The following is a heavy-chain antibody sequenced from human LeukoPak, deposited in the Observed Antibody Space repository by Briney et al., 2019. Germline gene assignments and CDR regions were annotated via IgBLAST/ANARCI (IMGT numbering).Heavy chain of an antibody. V-gene: IGHV4-59*08. J-gene: IGHJ4*02. CDR2: IYYSGST. Sequence: PSETLSLTCTVSGGSISSYYWSWIRQPPGKGLEWIGYIYYSGSTNYNPSLKSRATISVDTSKNQFSLKLSSVTAADTAVYYCARSGYDYPFDYWGQGTLVTVSS. D-gene: IGHD5-12*01. CDR1: GGSISSYY. CDR3: ARSGYDYPFDY.